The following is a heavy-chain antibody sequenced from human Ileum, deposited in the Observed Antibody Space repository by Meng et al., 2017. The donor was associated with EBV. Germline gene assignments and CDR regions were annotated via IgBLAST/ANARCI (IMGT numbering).Heavy chain of an antibody. CDR3: ASGRDYAWHS. V-gene: IGHV4-4*02. D-gene: IGHD4-17*01. CDR1: GDSISSNNW. J-gene: IGHJ4*02. Sequence: VRLQESGPGLVKPSGTLSLTCAVPGDSISSNNWWSWVRQPPRKGLEWIGEIYHSGSTNYNPSFKSRVTMSVDKSKNQISLNLSSVTAADTAVYYCASGRDYAWHSWGRGTLVTVSS. CDR2: IYHSGST.